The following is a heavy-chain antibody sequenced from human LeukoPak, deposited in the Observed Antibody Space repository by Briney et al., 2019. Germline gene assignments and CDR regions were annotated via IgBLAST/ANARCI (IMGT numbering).Heavy chain of an antibody. CDR1: GFTFRDYY. V-gene: IGHV3-11*04. CDR3: ARVGFGYSGYDC. J-gene: IGHJ4*02. Sequence: KPGGSLRLSCAASGFTFRDYYMSWIRQAPGKGLGWISYIDGRGSTMYYADSVKGRFTISRDNAKNSLYLQMNSLRAEDTAVYYCARVGFGYSGYDCWGRGTLVTVSS. CDR2: IDGRGSTM. D-gene: IGHD5-12*01.